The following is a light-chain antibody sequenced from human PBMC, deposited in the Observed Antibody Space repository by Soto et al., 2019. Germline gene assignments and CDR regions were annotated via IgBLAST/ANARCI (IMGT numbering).Light chain of an antibody. CDR2: GNS. V-gene: IGLV1-40*01. CDR3: QSYDSSLSPVV. Sequence: QSVLTQPPSVSGAPGQRVTISCTGSSSNIGAGYDVHWYQQLPGTAPKLLIYGNSNRTSGVPDRFSGSKSGTSASLAITGLQAEDEADYYCQSYDSSLSPVVFGGGTKLTVL. J-gene: IGLJ2*01. CDR1: SSNIGAGYD.